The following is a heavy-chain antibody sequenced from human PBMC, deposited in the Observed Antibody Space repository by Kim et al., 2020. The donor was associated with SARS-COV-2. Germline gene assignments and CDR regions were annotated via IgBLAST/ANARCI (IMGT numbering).Heavy chain of an antibody. D-gene: IGHD3-16*01. CDR1: GHFFTRDS. CDR2: IDCGNGNT. V-gene: IGHV1-3*01. J-gene: IGHJ4*02. Sequence: ASVKVSCKTSGHFFTRDSIHWVRQAPGQGLEWMGGIDCGNGNTIYSQKFQGRVTFTTDTSASPAYMELSFLRSEDSAVYYCLGGFYFDYWGQGTLVTASS. CDR3: LGGFYFDY.